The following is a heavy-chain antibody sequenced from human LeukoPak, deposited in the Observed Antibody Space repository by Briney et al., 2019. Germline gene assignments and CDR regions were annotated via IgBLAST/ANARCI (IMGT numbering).Heavy chain of an antibody. V-gene: IGHV4-34*01. CDR2: INHSGST. D-gene: IGHD3-22*01. CDR1: GGSISSYY. Sequence: PSETLSLTCTVSGGSISSYYWSWIRQPPGKGLEWIGEINHSGSTNPNPSLKSRVTISVDTSKNQFSLKLSSVTAADTALYYCARSHYYDSSGSQNNWFDPWGQGTLVTVSS. J-gene: IGHJ5*02. CDR3: ARSHYYDSSGSQNNWFDP.